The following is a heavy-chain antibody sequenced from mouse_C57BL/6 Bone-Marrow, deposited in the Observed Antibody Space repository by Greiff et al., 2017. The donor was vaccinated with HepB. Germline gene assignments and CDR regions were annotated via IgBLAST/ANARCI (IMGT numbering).Heavy chain of an antibody. Sequence: QVQLKQSGAELVRPGASVTLSCKASGYTFTDYEMHWVKQTPVHGLEWIGAIDPETGGTAYNQKFKGKAILTADKSSSTAYMELRSLTSEDSAVYYCTIYDYDPGFAYWGQGTLVTVSA. D-gene: IGHD2-4*01. CDR2: IDPETGGT. CDR1: GYTFTDYE. V-gene: IGHV1-15*01. CDR3: TIYDYDPGFAY. J-gene: IGHJ3*01.